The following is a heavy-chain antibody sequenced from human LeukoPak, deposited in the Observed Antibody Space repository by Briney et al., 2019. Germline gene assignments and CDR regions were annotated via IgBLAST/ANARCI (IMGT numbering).Heavy chain of an antibody. CDR1: GVSISSYY. V-gene: IGHV4-4*09. Sequence: SETLSLTCTVSGVSISSYYWSWIRQPPGKGLEWIGCIYTSGSTNHNPSLKSRVTISIDTSKNQVSLRLSSVTAADTALYYCARHRSPSSLSFFDIWGQGMLVIVSS. CDR2: IYTSGST. J-gene: IGHJ4*02. D-gene: IGHD2-2*01. CDR3: ARHRSPSSLSFFDI.